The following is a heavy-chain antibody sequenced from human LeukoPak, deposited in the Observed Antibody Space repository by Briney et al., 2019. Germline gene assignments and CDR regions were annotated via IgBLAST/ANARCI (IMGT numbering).Heavy chain of an antibody. V-gene: IGHV4-59*08. CDR3: ARHGLGGNSDY. D-gene: IGHD4-23*01. J-gene: IGHJ4*02. CDR1: GGSISSYY. CDR2: IYYSGST. Sequence: SETLSLTCTVSGGSISSYYWSWIRQPPGKGLEWIGYIYYSGSTNYNPSLKSRVTISVDTSKNQFSLKLSAVTAAHTAVYYCARHGLGGNSDYWGQGTLVTVSS.